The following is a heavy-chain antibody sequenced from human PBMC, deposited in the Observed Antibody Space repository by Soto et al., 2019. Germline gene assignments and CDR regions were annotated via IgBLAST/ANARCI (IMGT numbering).Heavy chain of an antibody. CDR1: GFTFSDHY. D-gene: IGHD3-3*01. CDR2: ISSSGTTI. J-gene: IGHJ4*02. Sequence: QVQLVESGGGLVKPGGSLRLSCAASGFTFSDHYMTWLRQAPGKGLEWLSYISSSGTTIYYAESVRGRFTISRDNAKNSLYLQMNSLRVEDSAVYYCARVGDMAYKDWGQGTLVTVSP. CDR3: ARVGDMAYKD. V-gene: IGHV3-11*01.